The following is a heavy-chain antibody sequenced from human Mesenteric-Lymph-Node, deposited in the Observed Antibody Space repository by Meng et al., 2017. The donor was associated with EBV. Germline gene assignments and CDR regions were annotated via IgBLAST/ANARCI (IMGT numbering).Heavy chain of an antibody. D-gene: IGHD4-23*01. J-gene: IGHJ5*02. CDR1: GDSISSYY. CDR3: ARDLGGNSDH. Sequence: QVKLQESGPGVVKPSETLSLTCTVSGDSISSYYWSWIRQPPGKGLEWIAYKYYSGSANYNPSLKSRVTMSVDTSTNQFSLKLTSVTAADTAVYYCARDLGGNSDHWGQGTLVTVSS. CDR2: KYYSGSA. V-gene: IGHV4-59*01.